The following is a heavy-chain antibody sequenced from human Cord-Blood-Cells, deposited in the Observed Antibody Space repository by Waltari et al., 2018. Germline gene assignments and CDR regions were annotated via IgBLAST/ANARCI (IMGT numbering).Heavy chain of an antibody. CDR1: GYTFTGYY. D-gene: IGHD3-9*01. V-gene: IGHV1-2*02. J-gene: IGHJ3*02. CDR3: ARGAYDILTGYYAFDI. Sequence: QVQLVQSGAEVKKPGASVKVSCKASGYTFTGYYMPWVRQAPGQGLEWMGWINPNSGGTNYAQKFQGRVTMTRDTSISTAYMELSRLRSDDTAVYYCARGAYDILTGYYAFDIWGQGTMVTVSS. CDR2: INPNSGGT.